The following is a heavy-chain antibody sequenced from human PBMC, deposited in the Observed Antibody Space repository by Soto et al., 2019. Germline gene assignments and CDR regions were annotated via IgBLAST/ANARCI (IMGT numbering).Heavy chain of an antibody. D-gene: IGHD3-9*01. CDR2: ISGSGGST. CDR1: GFTFSSYA. Sequence: GGSLRLSCAASGFTFSSYAMSWVRQAPGKGLEWVSAISGSGGSTYYADSVKGRFTISRDNSKNTLYLQMNSLRAEDTAVYYCAKLGRNYDILTGYYRWGAFDIWGQGTMVTVSS. J-gene: IGHJ3*02. V-gene: IGHV3-23*01. CDR3: AKLGRNYDILTGYYRWGAFDI.